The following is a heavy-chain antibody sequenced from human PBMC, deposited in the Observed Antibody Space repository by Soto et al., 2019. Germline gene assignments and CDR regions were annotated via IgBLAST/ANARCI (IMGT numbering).Heavy chain of an antibody. CDR1: GSIFSGYG. J-gene: IGHJ4*02. CDR3: AIDGIGGTVFRGFCDY. V-gene: IGHV3-33*01. D-gene: IGHD1-7*01. CDR2: IWYDGSNK. Sequence: QKYLVESGGGVVQPGGSMRLSCVASGSIFSGYGMHWVRQAPVKGLEWVAVIWYDGSNKYYADSVKGRFTISRDNSNNMLYLQIDSLRAEDTAVYYCAIDGIGGTVFRGFCDYWGQGTLVTVS.